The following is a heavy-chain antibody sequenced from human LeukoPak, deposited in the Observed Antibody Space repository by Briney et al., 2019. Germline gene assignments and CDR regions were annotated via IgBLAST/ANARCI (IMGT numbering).Heavy chain of an antibody. J-gene: IGHJ4*02. CDR3: AKFKSMVTLVPFDY. CDR2: ISGSGGST. V-gene: IGHV3-23*01. Sequence: PGGSLRLSCAASGFTFSSYSMNWVRQAPGKGLEWVSAISGSGGSTYYADSVKGRFTISRDNSNNRLYLQMKNLRAGDTALYYCAKFKSMVTLVPFDYWGQGTLVTVSS. CDR1: GFTFSSYS. D-gene: IGHD2-21*02.